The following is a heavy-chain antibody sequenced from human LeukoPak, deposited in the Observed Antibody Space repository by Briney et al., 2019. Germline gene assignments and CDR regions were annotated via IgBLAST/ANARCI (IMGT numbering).Heavy chain of an antibody. CDR3: ARGPPIRGYRYGYDTGYYYSYSMDV. CDR1: GYTFTSYD. V-gene: IGHV1-8*01. CDR2: MNPISGNA. D-gene: IGHD5-18*01. Sequence: ASVKVSCKASGYTFTSYDINWVRQATGQGLEWMGWMNPISGNAGHAQKFQGRVTMTRDTSISTAYMELSSLRSEDTAVYYCARGPPIRGYRYGYDTGYYYSYSMDVWGKGTTVTISS. J-gene: IGHJ6*03.